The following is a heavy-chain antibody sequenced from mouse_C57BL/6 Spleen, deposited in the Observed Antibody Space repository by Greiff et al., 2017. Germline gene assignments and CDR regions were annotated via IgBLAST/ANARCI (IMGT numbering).Heavy chain of an antibody. Sequence: QVQLKQSGAELVRPGASVKLSCKASGYTFTDYYINWVKQRPGQGLEWIARIYPGSGNTYYNEKFKGKATLTAEKSSSKAYMQLSSLTSEDSAVYFCDGGTGMGYWGQGASVTVSS. J-gene: IGHJ4*01. CDR1: GYTFTDYY. V-gene: IGHV1-76*01. CDR2: IYPGSGNT. CDR3: DGGTGMGY.